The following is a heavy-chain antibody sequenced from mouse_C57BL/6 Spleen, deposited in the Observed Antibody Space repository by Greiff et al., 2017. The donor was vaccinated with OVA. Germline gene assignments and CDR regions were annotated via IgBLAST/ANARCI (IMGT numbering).Heavy chain of an antibody. CDR1: GFTFTDYY. J-gene: IGHJ2*01. Sequence: EVKLMESGGGLVQPGGSLSLSCAASGFTFTDYYMSWVRQPPGKALEWLGFIRNKANGYTTEYSASVKDRFTISRDNSQSILYLQMNALRAEDSATYYCARYSLSLPYYFDYWGQGTTLTVSS. CDR3: ARYSLSLPYYFDY. V-gene: IGHV7-3*01. D-gene: IGHD6-1*01. CDR2: IRNKANGYTT.